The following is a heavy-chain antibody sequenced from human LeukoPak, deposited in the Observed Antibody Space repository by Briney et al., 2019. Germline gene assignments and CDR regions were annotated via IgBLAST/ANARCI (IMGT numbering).Heavy chain of an antibody. D-gene: IGHD3-16*01. CDR2: IKQDGSEK. Sequence: PGGSLRLSCAASGFIFSNYWMTSVRQAPGKGLEWVANIKQDGSEKYYVDSVKGRFTISRDNAKKSLYLQMNSLRAEDTAVYFCARAMIILQSWGQGTLVTVSS. CDR3: ARAMIILQS. V-gene: IGHV3-7*04. J-gene: IGHJ5*02. CDR1: GFIFSNYW.